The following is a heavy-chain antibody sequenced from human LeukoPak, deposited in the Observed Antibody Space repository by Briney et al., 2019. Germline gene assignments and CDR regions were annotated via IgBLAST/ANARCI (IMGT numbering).Heavy chain of an antibody. CDR1: GGSISSGSYY. D-gene: IGHD2-2*01. J-gene: IGHJ5*02. CDR3: AREIVVVPAAKDWFDP. CDR2: IYTSGST. Sequence: SETLSLTCTVSGGSISSGSYYWGWIRQPAGKGLEWIGRIYTSGSTNYNPSLKSRVTISVDTSKDQFSLKLSSVTAADTAVYYCAREIVVVPAAKDWFDPWGQGTLVTVSS. V-gene: IGHV4-61*02.